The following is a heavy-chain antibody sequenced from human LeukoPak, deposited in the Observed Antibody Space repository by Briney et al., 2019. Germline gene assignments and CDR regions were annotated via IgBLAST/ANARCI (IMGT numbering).Heavy chain of an antibody. J-gene: IGHJ4*02. D-gene: IGHD4-17*01. V-gene: IGHV3-21*01. Sequence: PGGSLRLSCAASGFTFSSYSMNWVRQAPGKGLEWVSSISSSSSYIYYADSVKGRFTISRDNAKNSLYLQMNSLRAEDTAVYYCARDTTVTTKGFDYWGQGTLVTVSS. CDR3: ARDTTVTTKGFDY. CDR2: ISSSSSYI. CDR1: GFTFSSYS.